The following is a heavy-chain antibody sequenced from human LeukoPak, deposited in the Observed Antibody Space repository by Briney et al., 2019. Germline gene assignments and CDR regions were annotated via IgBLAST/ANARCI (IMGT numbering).Heavy chain of an antibody. J-gene: IGHJ4*02. D-gene: IGHD5-18*01. CDR3: TSPSAMADY. V-gene: IGHV3-73*01. CDR2: IRSKANSYAT. Sequence: GGSLRLSWAASGFTFSGSAMHWVRQASGKGLEWVGRIRSKANSYATAYAASVKGRFTISRDDSKNTAYLQMNSLKTEDTAVYYCTSPSAMADYWGQGTLVTVSS. CDR1: GFTFSGSA.